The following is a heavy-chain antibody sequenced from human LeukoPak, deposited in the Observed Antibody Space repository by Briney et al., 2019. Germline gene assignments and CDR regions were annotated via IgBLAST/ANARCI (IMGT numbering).Heavy chain of an antibody. CDR2: ISFSGSST. CDR3: AKAPTGSTVLRGGYYFDY. Sequence: GGSLRLSCAASGFTFGNYAMSWVRQAPGKGLEWLSAISFSGSSTFYLDSVKGRFTISRDDSKNTLYLQVNSLRAEDTAIYYCAKAPTGSTVLRGGYYFDYWGQGTLVTVSS. CDR1: GFTFGNYA. V-gene: IGHV3-23*01. D-gene: IGHD2-8*01. J-gene: IGHJ4*02.